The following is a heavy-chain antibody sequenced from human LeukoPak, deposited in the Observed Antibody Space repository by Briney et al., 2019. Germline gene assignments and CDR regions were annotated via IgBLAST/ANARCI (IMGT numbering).Heavy chain of an antibody. J-gene: IGHJ4*02. CDR3: ARDRDRNYRGGFDY. Sequence: SVKVSCKASGGTFSSYAISWVRQAPGQGLEWMGGIIPIFGTANYAQKFQGRVTITADESTSTAYMELSSLRSEDTAVYYCARDRDRNYRGGFDYWGQGTLVTVSS. D-gene: IGHD1-14*01. CDR2: IIPIFGTA. CDR1: GGTFSSYA. V-gene: IGHV1-69*13.